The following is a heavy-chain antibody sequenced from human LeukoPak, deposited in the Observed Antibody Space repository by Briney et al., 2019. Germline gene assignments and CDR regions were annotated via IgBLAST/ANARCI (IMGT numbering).Heavy chain of an antibody. CDR1: GYTFTSNY. CDR2: IYPRDGST. Sequence: ASVKVSCKASGYTFTSNYIHWVRQAPGQGLEWMGMIYPRDGSTSYAQKFQSRVTVTRDTSTSTAYMELSSLRSEDTAVYYCARKGYCSSTSCHYYYYGMDVWGQGTTVTVSS. J-gene: IGHJ6*02. D-gene: IGHD2-2*01. CDR3: ARKGYCSSTSCHYYYYGMDV. V-gene: IGHV1-46*01.